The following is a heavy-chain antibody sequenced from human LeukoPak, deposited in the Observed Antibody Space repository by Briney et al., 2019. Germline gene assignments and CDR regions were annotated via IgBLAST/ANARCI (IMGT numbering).Heavy chain of an antibody. CDR2: ISYDGSNK. Sequence: GGSLRLSCAASGFTFSSYAMHWVRQAPGKGLEWVAVISYDGSNKYYADSVKGRFTISRDNSKNTLYLQMGSLRAEDMAVYYCARSYQLLSAFDYWGQGTLVTVSS. V-gene: IGHV3-30*14. J-gene: IGHJ4*02. CDR1: GFTFSSYA. CDR3: ARSYQLLSAFDY. D-gene: IGHD2-2*01.